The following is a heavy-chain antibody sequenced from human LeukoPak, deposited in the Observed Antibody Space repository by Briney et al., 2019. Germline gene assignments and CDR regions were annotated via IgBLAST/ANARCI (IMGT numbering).Heavy chain of an antibody. CDR1: GFTFSSYA. V-gene: IGHV3-23*01. Sequence: GRSLRLSCAASGFTFSSYAMSWVRQAPGKGLEWVSAISGSGGSTYYADSVKGRFTISRDNSKNTLYLQMNSLSAEDTAVYYCAKPRVVAGPNDAFDIWGQGTMVTVSS. CDR3: AKPRVVAGPNDAFDI. D-gene: IGHD2-15*01. J-gene: IGHJ3*02. CDR2: ISGSGGST.